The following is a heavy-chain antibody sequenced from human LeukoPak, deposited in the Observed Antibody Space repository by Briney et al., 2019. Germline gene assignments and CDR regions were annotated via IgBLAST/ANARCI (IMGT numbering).Heavy chain of an antibody. Sequence: GGSLRLSCAASGFTFSSYAMSWVRQAPGKGLEWVSAISGSGGSTYYADSVKGRFTISRDNPRNTLYMQMNSLRDENTAVYYCAIMHGYYDGSGYWVQWGQGTLVTVSS. CDR1: GFTFSSYA. J-gene: IGHJ1*01. D-gene: IGHD3-22*01. CDR2: ISGSGGST. CDR3: AIMHGYYDGSGYWVQ. V-gene: IGHV3-23*01.